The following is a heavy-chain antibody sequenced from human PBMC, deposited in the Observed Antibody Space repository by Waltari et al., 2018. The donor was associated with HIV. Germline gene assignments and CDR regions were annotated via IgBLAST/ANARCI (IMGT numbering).Heavy chain of an antibody. V-gene: IGHV4-59*01. D-gene: IGHD6-13*01. CDR3: ASTLAAAGTRGWFDP. CDR2: IYYSGYT. J-gene: IGHJ5*02. Sequence: QVQLQESGPGLVKPSETLSLTCTVSGGSISGYSWSWIRKPPGKGLEWIGYIYYSGYTTYHPSLKRRVTISVDTSKNHFSLKLSSVTAADTAVYYCASTLAAAGTRGWFDPWGQGTLVTVSS. CDR1: GGSISGYS.